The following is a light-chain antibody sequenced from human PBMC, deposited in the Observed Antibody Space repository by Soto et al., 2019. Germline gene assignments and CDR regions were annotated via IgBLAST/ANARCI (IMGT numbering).Light chain of an antibody. CDR3: QQSHSTPRA. V-gene: IGKV1-39*01. J-gene: IGKJ4*01. Sequence: DIQMTQSPSTLYASVGDRVSITCRASQRVDRYLAWYQQKPGKAPKVLIYAASSLQSGVPSRFSGSGSGTDFTLTISSLHPEDFATYYCQQSHSTPRAFGGGTKVEIK. CDR2: AAS. CDR1: QRVDRY.